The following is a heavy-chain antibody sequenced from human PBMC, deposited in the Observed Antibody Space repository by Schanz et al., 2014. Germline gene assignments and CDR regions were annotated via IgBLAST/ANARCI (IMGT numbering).Heavy chain of an antibody. CDR2: IRYDGSNQ. CDR1: GFSFSDYG. CDR3: AKGFGGYDLVLDY. D-gene: IGHD5-12*01. V-gene: IGHV3-30*02. Sequence: QVQLVESGGGVVQPGRSLRLSCAGSGFSFSDYGMHWVRQAPGRGLEWVAFIRYDGSNQYYADSVKGRFTISRDNSKNTLSLQMNSLRAEDTAVYYCAKGFGGYDLVLDYWGQGTLVTVSS. J-gene: IGHJ4*02.